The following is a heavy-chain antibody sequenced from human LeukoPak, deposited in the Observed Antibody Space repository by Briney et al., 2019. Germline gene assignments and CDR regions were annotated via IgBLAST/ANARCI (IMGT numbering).Heavy chain of an antibody. J-gene: IGHJ4*02. CDR3: TKDRYCSSSSCPTDH. D-gene: IGHD2-2*01. Sequence: GGSLRLSCAASGFTFDEYAMHWVRQAPGKGLEWVSLISGDGSSTYYADSVKGRFTISRDNSKNSLYLQMNGLRIEDTALYYCTKDRYCSSSSCPTDHWGQRTLVTVSS. V-gene: IGHV3-43*02. CDR2: ISGDGSST. CDR1: GFTFDEYA.